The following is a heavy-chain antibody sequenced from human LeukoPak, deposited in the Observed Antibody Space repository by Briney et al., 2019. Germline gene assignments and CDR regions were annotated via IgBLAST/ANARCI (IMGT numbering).Heavy chain of an antibody. CDR2: IGTAGDT. D-gene: IGHD2-2*01. Sequence: GGSLRLSCAASGFTFSSYDMHWVRQATGKGLEWVSAIGTAGDTYYPGSVKGRFTISRENAKNSLYLQMNSLKAGDTAVYYCARGYCSSTSCYVAFDIWGQGTMVTVSS. J-gene: IGHJ3*02. V-gene: IGHV3-13*01. CDR1: GFTFSSYD. CDR3: ARGYCSSTSCYVAFDI.